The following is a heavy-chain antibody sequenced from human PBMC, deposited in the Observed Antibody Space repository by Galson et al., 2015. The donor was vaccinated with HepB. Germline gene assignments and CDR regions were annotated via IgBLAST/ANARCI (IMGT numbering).Heavy chain of an antibody. J-gene: IGHJ6*02. Sequence: SLRLSCAASGFTFSSYAMHWVRQAPGKGLEWVAVISYDGSNKYYADSVKGRFTISRDNSKNTLYLQMNSLRAEDTAVYYCARERGRAYSSGSEPDYYYYGMDVWGQGTTVTVSS. CDR1: GFTFSSYA. D-gene: IGHD6-19*01. CDR3: ARERGRAYSSGSEPDYYYYGMDV. CDR2: ISYDGSNK. V-gene: IGHV3-30*04.